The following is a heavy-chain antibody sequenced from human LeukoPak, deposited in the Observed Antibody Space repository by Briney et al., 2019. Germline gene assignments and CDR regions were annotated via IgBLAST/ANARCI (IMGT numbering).Heavy chain of an antibody. D-gene: IGHD6-19*01. CDR2: IWYDGSNK. V-gene: IGHV3-33*01. CDR1: GFTFSSYG. Sequence: PGGSLRLSCAPSGFTFSSYGMHWVRQAPGKGLEWVALIWYDGSNKYYGGSVKGRFTISRDNSKNTLYLQMNSLRAEDTAVYYCARDLGYSSGHPFDYWGQGTLVTVSS. J-gene: IGHJ4*02. CDR3: ARDLGYSSGHPFDY.